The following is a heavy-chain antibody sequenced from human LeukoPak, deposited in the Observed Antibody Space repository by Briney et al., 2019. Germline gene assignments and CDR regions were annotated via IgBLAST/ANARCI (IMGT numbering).Heavy chain of an antibody. J-gene: IGHJ4*02. V-gene: IGHV1-69*02. Sequence: GASVKVSCKASGGTFSSYTISWVRQAPGQGLEWIGRIIPIFGIVNYAQNFQGRVTITADKSTNTAYMELSSLRSEDTAFYYCARADSSGYSLDENFDYWGQGTLVTVSS. CDR2: IIPIFGIV. CDR3: ARADSSGYSLDENFDY. CDR1: GGTFSSYT. D-gene: IGHD3-22*01.